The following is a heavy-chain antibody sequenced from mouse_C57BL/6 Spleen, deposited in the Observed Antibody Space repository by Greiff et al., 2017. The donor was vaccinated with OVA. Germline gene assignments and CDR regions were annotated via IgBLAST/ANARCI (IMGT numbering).Heavy chain of an antibody. Sequence: VQLQQPGAELVKPGASVKLSCKASGYTFTSYWMHWVKQRPGQGLEWIGMIHPNSGSTNYNEKFKSKATLTVDKSSRTAYMQLSSLTSEDSAVYYCARIVATDYAMDYWGQGTSVTVSS. D-gene: IGHD1-1*01. J-gene: IGHJ4*01. V-gene: IGHV1-64*01. CDR1: GYTFTSYW. CDR2: IHPNSGST. CDR3: ARIVATDYAMDY.